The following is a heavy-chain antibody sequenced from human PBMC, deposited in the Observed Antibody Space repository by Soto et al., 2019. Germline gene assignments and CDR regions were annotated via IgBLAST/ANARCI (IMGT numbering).Heavy chain of an antibody. J-gene: IGHJ4*02. CDR3: ARRTGVAARQDDGIDY. V-gene: IGHV3-11*06. D-gene: IGHD6-6*01. CDR2: ISSSSSYT. CDR1: GFTFSDYY. Sequence: GGSLRLSCAASGFTFSDYYMSWIRQAPGKGLEWVSYISSSSSYTNYADSVKGRFTISRDNAKNSLYLQMNSLRAEDTAVYYCARRTGVAARQDDGIDYWGQGTLVTVSS.